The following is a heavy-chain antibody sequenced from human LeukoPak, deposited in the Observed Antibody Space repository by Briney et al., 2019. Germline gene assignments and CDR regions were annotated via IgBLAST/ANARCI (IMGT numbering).Heavy chain of an antibody. Sequence: GGSLRLSCAASGFNFQNYGISWVRQSPGKGLEWVCGINWNGVTTNYGDSVKGRFTISRDNAKNSLYLEMNSLSAEDTALYHCARESGGSYSGFDYWGQGTLVTVSS. CDR2: INWNGVTT. CDR3: ARESGGSYSGFDY. V-gene: IGHV3-20*01. D-gene: IGHD1-26*01. J-gene: IGHJ4*02. CDR1: GFNFQNYG.